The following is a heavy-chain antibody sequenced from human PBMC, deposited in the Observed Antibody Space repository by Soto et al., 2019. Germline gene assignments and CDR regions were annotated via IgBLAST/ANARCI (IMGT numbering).Heavy chain of an antibody. J-gene: IGHJ4*02. V-gene: IGHV3-30*18. CDR1: GFTFSSYG. CDR3: AKDFSIAAQAL. Sequence: QVQLVESGGGVVQPGRSLRLSCAASGFTFSSYGMHWVRQAPGKGLEWVAVISYDGSNKYYADSVKGRFTISRDNSKNTLYLQMNSLRAEDTAVYYCAKDFSIAAQALWGQGTLVTVSS. D-gene: IGHD6-6*01. CDR2: ISYDGSNK.